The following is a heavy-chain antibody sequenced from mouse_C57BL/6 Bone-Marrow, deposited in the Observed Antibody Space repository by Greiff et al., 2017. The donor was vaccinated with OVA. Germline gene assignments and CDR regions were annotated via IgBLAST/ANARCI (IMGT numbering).Heavy chain of an antibody. Sequence: VQLKQSGPELVKPGASVKISCKASGYTFTDYYMNWVKQSHGKSLEWIGDINPNNGGTSYNQKFKGKATLTVDKSSSTAYMELRSLTSEDSAVYYCARDDGYYDPSFAYWGQGTLGTVSA. CDR1: GYTFTDYY. V-gene: IGHV1-26*01. CDR3: ARDDGYYDPSFAY. D-gene: IGHD2-3*01. CDR2: INPNNGGT. J-gene: IGHJ3*01.